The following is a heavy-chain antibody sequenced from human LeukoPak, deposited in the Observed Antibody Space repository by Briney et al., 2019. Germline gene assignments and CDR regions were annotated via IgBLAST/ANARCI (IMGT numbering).Heavy chain of an antibody. CDR2: INWSGGST. J-gene: IGHJ4*02. V-gene: IGHV3-20*04. CDR1: GFALDEHG. CDR3: ARAPITSPFYFDY. Sequence: PGGSLRLSCTASGFALDEHGMSWVRQVPGKGLEWVSGINWSGGSTGYADPLRGRFTIFRDNAKNSLYLQMDSLRAEDTALYYCARAPITSPFYFDYWGQGTLVTVSS. D-gene: IGHD2-2*01.